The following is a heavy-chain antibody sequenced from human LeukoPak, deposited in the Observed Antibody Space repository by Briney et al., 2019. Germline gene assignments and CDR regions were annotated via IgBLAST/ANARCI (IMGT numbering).Heavy chain of an antibody. CDR1: GFTFSSRDW. D-gene: IGHD3-10*01. Sequence: GGSLGLSCVASGFTFSSRDWMTWVRQAPGKGLEWVSVIYSGGSTYYADSVKGRFTISRDNSKNTLYLQMNSLRAEDTAVYYCAREVWYYYGSGSSHYMDVWGKGTTVTISS. J-gene: IGHJ6*03. V-gene: IGHV3-53*01. CDR3: AREVWYYYGSGSSHYMDV. CDR2: IYSGGST.